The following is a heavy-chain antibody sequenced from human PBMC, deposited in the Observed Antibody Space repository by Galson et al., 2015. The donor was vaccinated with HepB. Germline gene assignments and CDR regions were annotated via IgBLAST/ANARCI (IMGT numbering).Heavy chain of an antibody. J-gene: IGHJ4*02. CDR1: GFTFSSYW. D-gene: IGHD3-22*01. V-gene: IGHV3-74*01. CDR3: ARGGYYYDRSGLDY. CDR2: INSDGSST. Sequence: SLRLSCAASGFTFSSYWMHWVRQAPGKGLVWVSRINSDGSSTSYADSVKGRFTISRDNAENTLYLQMNSLRAEDTAVYYCARGGYYYDRSGLDYWGQGTLVTVSS.